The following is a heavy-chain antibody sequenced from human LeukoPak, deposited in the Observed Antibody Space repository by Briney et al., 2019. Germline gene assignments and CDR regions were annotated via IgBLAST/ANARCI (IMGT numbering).Heavy chain of an antibody. D-gene: IGHD2-15*01. V-gene: IGHV3-33*08. J-gene: IGHJ6*02. CDR1: GFTVSSNY. CDR3: ARDPRYCSGGSCYGRVYGMDV. CDR2: IWYDGSNK. Sequence: GGSLRLSCAASGFTVSSNYMSWVRQAPGKGLEWVAVIWYDGSNKYYADSVKGRFTISRDNSKNTLYLQMNSLRAEDTAVYYCARDPRYCSGGSCYGRVYGMDVWGQGTTVTVSS.